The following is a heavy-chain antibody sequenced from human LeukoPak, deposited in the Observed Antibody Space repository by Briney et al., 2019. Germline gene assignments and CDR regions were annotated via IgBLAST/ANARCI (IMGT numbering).Heavy chain of an antibody. Sequence: GGSLRLSCAASGFTFGSYWMSWVRQAPGKGLEWVANIKQDGSEEYYVDSVKGRFTISRDNAKNSLYLQMNSLRAEDTAVYYCARGGGGSYFYYYYYYGMDVWGQGTTVTVSS. J-gene: IGHJ6*02. CDR2: IKQDGSEE. CDR1: GFTFGSYW. V-gene: IGHV3-7*03. CDR3: ARGGGGSYFYYYYYYGMDV. D-gene: IGHD1-26*01.